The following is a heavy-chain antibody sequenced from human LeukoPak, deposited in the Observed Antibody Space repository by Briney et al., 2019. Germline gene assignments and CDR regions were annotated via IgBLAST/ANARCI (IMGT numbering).Heavy chain of an antibody. J-gene: IGHJ4*02. CDR1: GFTFSFYT. CDR2: ISSGGINI. V-gene: IGHV3-48*04. D-gene: IGHD3-10*01. CDR3: GRSMTIGSGSPYIPFDY. Sequence: GGSLRLSCAASGFTFSFYTMNWVRQAPGMGLEWVSYISSGGINIYFADSVKGRFTISRDNAKNSLYLQMNSLRADETAVYYSGRSMTIGSGSPYIPFDYWGQGTLVAVSS.